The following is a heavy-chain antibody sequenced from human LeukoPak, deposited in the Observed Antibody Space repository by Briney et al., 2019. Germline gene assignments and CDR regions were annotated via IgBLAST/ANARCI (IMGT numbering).Heavy chain of an antibody. V-gene: IGHV4-59*01. CDR2: IYYSGST. CDR3: ARAAINYYDGSGFEY. Sequence: PSETLSLTCTVSGGSISSYYWSWIRQPPGKGLEWIGYIYYSGSTNYNPSLKSRVTISVDTSKNQFSLKLSSVTAADTAVYYCARAAINYYDGSGFEYWGQGTLVTVSS. D-gene: IGHD3-22*01. J-gene: IGHJ4*02. CDR1: GGSISSYY.